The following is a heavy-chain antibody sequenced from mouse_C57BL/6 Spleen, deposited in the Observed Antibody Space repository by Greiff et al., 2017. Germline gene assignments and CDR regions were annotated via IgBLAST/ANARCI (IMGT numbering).Heavy chain of an antibody. CDR1: GYTFTSYW. CDR3: ACGCCNPHWYFDV. CDR2: IDPNSGGT. D-gene: IGHD3-3*01. V-gene: IGHV1-72*01. J-gene: IGHJ1*03. Sequence: VQLQQPGAELVKPGASVKLSCKASGYTFTSYWMHWVKQRPGRGLEWIGRIDPNSGGTKYNEKFKSKATLTVDKSSSTAYMQLSSLTSEDSAVYYCACGCCNPHWYFDVWGTGTTVTVSS.